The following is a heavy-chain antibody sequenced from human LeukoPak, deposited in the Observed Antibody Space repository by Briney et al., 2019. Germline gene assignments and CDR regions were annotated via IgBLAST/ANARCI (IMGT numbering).Heavy chain of an antibody. CDR1: GGSISSYY. CDR3: ARSPASSGYYHYYFDY. D-gene: IGHD3-22*01. V-gene: IGHV4-59*01. J-gene: IGHJ4*02. Sequence: SETLSLTCTVSGGSISSYYWSWIRQPPGKGLEWIGYICYSGSTNYNPSLKSRVTISVDTSENQFSLKLSSVTAADTAVYYCARSPASSGYYHYYFDYWGQGTLVSVSS. CDR2: ICYSGST.